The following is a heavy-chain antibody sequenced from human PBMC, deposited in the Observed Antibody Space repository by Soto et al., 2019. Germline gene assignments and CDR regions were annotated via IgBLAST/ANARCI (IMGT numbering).Heavy chain of an antibody. V-gene: IGHV3-48*02. CDR3: AREGYYSGFDY. J-gene: IGHJ4*02. D-gene: IGHD1-26*01. CDR2: ISDGGHV. Sequence: EVQVVESGGKLVQSGGSLRLSCATSGFTFSRYSMDWVRQAPGKGLEWVSYISDGGHVSQADSVKGRFTISRDNAKNSLYLQMDSLRDEDTALYYCAREGYYSGFDYWGQGTLVTVSS. CDR1: GFTFSRYS.